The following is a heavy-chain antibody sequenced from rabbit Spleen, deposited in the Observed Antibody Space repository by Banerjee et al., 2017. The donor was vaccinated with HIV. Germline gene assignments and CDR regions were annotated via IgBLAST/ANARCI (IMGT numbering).Heavy chain of an antibody. J-gene: IGHJ4*01. CDR2: IAGSSGST. CDR3: ATGSDNGAYAINL. D-gene: IGHD6-1*01. Sequence: QSLEESGGDLVKPGASLTLTCTASGFSFSSSDYMCWVRQAPGKGLEWISCIAGSSGSTWYASWAKGRFTIAKTSSTTVTLQMTSMTAADPATYFWATGSDNGAYAINLWGPGTLVTVS. V-gene: IGHV1S40*01. CDR1: GFSFSSSDY.